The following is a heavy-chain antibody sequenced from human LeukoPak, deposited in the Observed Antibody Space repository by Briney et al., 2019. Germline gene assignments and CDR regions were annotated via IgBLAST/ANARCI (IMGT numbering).Heavy chain of an antibody. CDR3: ARGQDLEWYPSYFDY. D-gene: IGHD3-3*01. CDR2: IYYSGST. Sequence: SETLSLTCTVSGGSISNYYWSWIRQLPGKGPEWIGYIYYSGSTYYNPSLKSRVTISVDRSKNQFSLKLSSVTAADTAVYYCARGQDLEWYPSYFDYWGQGTLVTVSS. V-gene: IGHV4-59*12. CDR1: GGSISNYY. J-gene: IGHJ4*02.